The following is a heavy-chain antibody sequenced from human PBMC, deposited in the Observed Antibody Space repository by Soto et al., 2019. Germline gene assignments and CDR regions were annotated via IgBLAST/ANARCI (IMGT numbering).Heavy chain of an antibody. CDR2: SSNRDRST. V-gene: IGHV3-11*01. D-gene: IGHD3-3*01. CDR3: ARAWKIEKFGVISMSKGLDV. CDR1: GFIFSDYY. J-gene: IGHJ6*02. Sequence: QVQLVESGGGLVKPGGSLRLSCAASGFIFSDYYMTWIRQAPGKGLEWLSCSSNRDRSTYYADSVKDRFVVSKDNAKNLVYLQMNSLRAEDTAVYFCARAWKIEKFGVISMSKGLDVWGQGTTVPVSS.